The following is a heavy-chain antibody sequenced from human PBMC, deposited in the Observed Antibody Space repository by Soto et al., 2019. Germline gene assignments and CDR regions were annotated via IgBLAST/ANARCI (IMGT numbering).Heavy chain of an antibody. CDR2: INGDGSGT. J-gene: IGHJ4*02. CDR1: GFTFSGSW. D-gene: IGHD3-3*01. CDR3: ARGIFGSGTANDY. Sequence: EVQLVESGGGLVQPGGSLRLSCAASGFTFSGSWMHWVRQAPGKGLVWVSRINGDGSGTSYADFVKGRFTISSDDAKNTLFLQMTGLRAEDTAVYYCARGIFGSGTANDYWGQGTLVTVSS. V-gene: IGHV3-74*01.